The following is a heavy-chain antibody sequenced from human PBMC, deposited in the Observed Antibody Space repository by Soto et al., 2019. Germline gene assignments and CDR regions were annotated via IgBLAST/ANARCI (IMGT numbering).Heavy chain of an antibody. D-gene: IGHD3-22*01. CDR1: GGSISSYY. Sequence: LSLTCTVSGGSISSYYWSWIRQPPGKGLEWIGYIYYSGSTNYNPSLKSRVTISVDTSKNQFSLKLSSVTAADTAVYYCARVSDGSEYYYDSSGYYYLDYWGQGTLVTVSS. CDR2: IYYSGST. CDR3: ARVSDGSEYYYDSSGYYYLDY. V-gene: IGHV4-59*01. J-gene: IGHJ4*02.